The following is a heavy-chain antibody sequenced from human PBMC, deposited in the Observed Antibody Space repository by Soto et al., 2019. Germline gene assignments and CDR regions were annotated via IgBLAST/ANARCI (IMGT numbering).Heavy chain of an antibody. CDR3: ANVTNWSLAY. Sequence: SGPTLVNPTQTLTLTCTLSGFSLSTIGVGVGWIRQPPGKALELLALIYWNDDKGYSPSLKRRVTITKDTSKTQVVLTMTNMDPVDTATYYCANVTNWSLAYWGQGTMVTVSS. J-gene: IGHJ4*02. V-gene: IGHV2-5*01. D-gene: IGHD1-1*01. CDR1: GFSLSTIGVG. CDR2: IYWNDDK.